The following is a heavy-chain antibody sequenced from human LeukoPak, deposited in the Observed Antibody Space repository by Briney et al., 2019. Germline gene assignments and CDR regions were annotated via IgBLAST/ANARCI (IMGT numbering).Heavy chain of an antibody. V-gene: IGHV4-34*01. D-gene: IGHD6-13*01. CDR1: GGSFSGYY. J-gene: IGHJ5*02. CDR2: INHSGST. Sequence: PSENLSLTCAVYGGSFSGYYWSWIRQPPGKGLEWIGEINHSGSTNYNPSLKSRVTISVDTSKNQFSLKLSSVTAADTAVYYCARDVRGSSLDPWGQGTLVTVSS. CDR3: ARDVRGSSLDP.